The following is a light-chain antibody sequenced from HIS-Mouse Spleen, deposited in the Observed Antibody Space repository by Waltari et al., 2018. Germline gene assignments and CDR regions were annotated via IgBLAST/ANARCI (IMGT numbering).Light chain of an antibody. CDR3: AAWDDSLSGPV. Sequence: QSVLTQPPSASGTPGQRVTISSSGSSSNIGSNYVYCYQQPPGTAPKLLIYRNNQRPSGVPDRYSGSKSGTSASLAISGLRSEDEADYYCAAWDDSLSGPVFGGGTKLTVL. CDR2: RNN. CDR1: SSNIGSNY. V-gene: IGLV1-47*01. J-gene: IGLJ3*02.